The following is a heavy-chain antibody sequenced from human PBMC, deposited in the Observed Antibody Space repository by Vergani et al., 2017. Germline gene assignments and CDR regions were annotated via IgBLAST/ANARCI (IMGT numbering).Heavy chain of an antibody. CDR2: INHSGTT. D-gene: IGHD2-2*01. V-gene: IGHV4-34*01. J-gene: IGHJ4*02. CDR1: GGSFSGYY. CDR3: AGGFFXCSSTSCHLLGFDY. Sequence: QVQLQQWGAGLLKPSETLSLTCAVYGGSFSGYYWSWIRQPPGKGLEWIGEINHSGTTNYNPSLKSRVTISVDTSKNQFSLKLSSVTAADTAVYYCAGGFFXCSSTSCHLLGFDYWGQGTLVTVSS.